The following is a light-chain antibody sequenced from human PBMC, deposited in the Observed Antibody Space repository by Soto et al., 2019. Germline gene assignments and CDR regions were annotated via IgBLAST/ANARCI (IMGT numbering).Light chain of an antibody. CDR1: QGLVYSDGNTF. V-gene: IGKV2-30*01. Sequence: DVVMTQSPLSLSVTLGQPASISCRSSQGLVYSDGNTFLNWFHQRPGQSPRRLIYQVSNRGSGVPDRFSGSGSGTDYTLTISRVEAEDVGIYYCVQGTHWPWTFGQGTKVEIK. J-gene: IGKJ1*01. CDR3: VQGTHWPWT. CDR2: QVS.